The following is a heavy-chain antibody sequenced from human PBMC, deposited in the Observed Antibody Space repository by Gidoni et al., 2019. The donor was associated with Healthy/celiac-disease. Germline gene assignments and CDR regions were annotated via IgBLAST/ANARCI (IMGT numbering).Heavy chain of an antibody. CDR1: GVTFSSYG. CDR2: IWYDGSNK. V-gene: IGHV3-33*01. D-gene: IGHD1-20*01. Sequence: QVQLVESGGGVVQPGRSLRLSCAASGVTFSSYGMHWVRQAPGKGLEWVAVIWYDGSNKYYADSVKGRFTISRDNSKNTLYLQMNSLRAEDTAVYYCARASGITGTPLGAFDIWGQGTMVTVSS. CDR3: ARASGITGTPLGAFDI. J-gene: IGHJ3*02.